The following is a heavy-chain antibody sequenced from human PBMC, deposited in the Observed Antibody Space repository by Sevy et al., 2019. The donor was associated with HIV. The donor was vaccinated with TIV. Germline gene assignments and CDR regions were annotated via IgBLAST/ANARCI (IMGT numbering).Heavy chain of an antibody. V-gene: IGHV3-7*01. CDR3: ARDRAYSAVDY. Sequence: GGSLRLSCVASGFTFSDSWMIWVRLAPAKGLERIAFINEDGSRLGYVDSVRGRFTISRENIKNSLYLQMNNLRAEDTALYFCARDRAYSAVDYWGQGTLVTVSS. CDR2: INEDGSRL. J-gene: IGHJ4*02. D-gene: IGHD5-18*01. CDR1: GFTFSDSW.